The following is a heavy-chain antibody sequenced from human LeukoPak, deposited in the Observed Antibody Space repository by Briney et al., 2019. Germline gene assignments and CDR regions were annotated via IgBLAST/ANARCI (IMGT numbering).Heavy chain of an antibody. CDR2: INPNSGGT. D-gene: IGHD2-8*02. J-gene: IGHJ2*01. CDR3: ARDSCSGGVCHYWYFDL. CDR1: GYTFTGYY. V-gene: IGHV1-2*02. Sequence: ASVKVSCKASGYTFTGYYMHWVRQAPGQGLEWMGWINPNSGGTNYAQKFQGRVTMTRDTSISTASMELSSLKPDDTAVYYCARDSCSGGVCHYWYFDLWGRGTLVTVSS.